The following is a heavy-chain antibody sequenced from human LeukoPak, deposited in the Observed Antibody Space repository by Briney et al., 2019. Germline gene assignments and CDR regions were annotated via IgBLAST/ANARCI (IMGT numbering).Heavy chain of an antibody. CDR2: IRRRAYGGAA. Sequence: PGGALRLSCTTSGFAFDDFAMSWVRQPGGKGLEGVGFIRRRAYGGAAEYAASVKGRFIISRDGSKGIAYLQLNSLKTEDTAVYYCRRNGLFYFDYWGQGSRVIVSP. D-gene: IGHD2-21*01. CDR1: GFAFDDFA. J-gene: IGHJ4*02. V-gene: IGHV3-49*04. CDR3: RRNGLFYFDY.